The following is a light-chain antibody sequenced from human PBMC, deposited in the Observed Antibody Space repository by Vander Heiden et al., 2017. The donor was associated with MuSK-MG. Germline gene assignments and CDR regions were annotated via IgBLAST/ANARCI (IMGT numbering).Light chain of an antibody. V-gene: IGKV1-39*01. J-gene: IGKJ4*01. Sequence: DRVTISCRASQNMNTFLNWFQQKPGKPPTLLIYGTSTLYSGVPSRFSGSGSGTDFTLTISSLQAEDFATYYCQQRYRTPLTFGRGTTVEIK. CDR1: QNMNTF. CDR2: GTS. CDR3: QQRYRTPLT.